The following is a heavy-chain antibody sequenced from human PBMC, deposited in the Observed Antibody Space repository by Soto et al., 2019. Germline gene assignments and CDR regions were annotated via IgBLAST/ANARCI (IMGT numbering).Heavy chain of an antibody. J-gene: IGHJ3*02. CDR3: ARQSNPDNPIAVLVDAFDI. Sequence: SETVSLTXTVSGGSISSYYWSWIRQPAGKGLEWIGRIYTSGSTNYNPSLKSRVTMSVDTSKNQFSLKLSSVTAADTAVYYCARQSNPDNPIAVLVDAFDIWGQGTMVTVSS. D-gene: IGHD6-19*01. CDR1: GGSISSYY. V-gene: IGHV4-4*07. CDR2: IYTSGST.